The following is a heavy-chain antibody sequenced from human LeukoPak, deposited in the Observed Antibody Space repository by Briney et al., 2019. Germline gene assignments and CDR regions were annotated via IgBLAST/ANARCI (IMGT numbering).Heavy chain of an antibody. D-gene: IGHD7-27*01. Sequence: PGGSLRLSCAASGFTFRNYEMNWVRQAPGKGLGWVSFISSSGNTIYYADSVKGRFIISRDNAKNSLYLQMNSLRTEDTAVYYCARERPGEDTFDIWGQGTMVTVSS. CDR3: ARERPGEDTFDI. CDR1: GFTFRNYE. V-gene: IGHV3-48*03. J-gene: IGHJ3*02. CDR2: ISSSGNTI.